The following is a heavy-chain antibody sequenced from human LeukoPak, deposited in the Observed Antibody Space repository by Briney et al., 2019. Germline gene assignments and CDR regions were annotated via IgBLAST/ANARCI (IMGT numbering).Heavy chain of an antibody. D-gene: IGHD3-3*01. J-gene: IGHJ3*02. CDR3: ARASLRFLEWYDAFDI. CDR1: GFTFSSYA. V-gene: IGHV3-30-3*01. Sequence: GGSLRLSCAASGFTFSSYAMHWVRQAPGKGLEWVAVISYDGSNKYYADSVKGRFTISRDNSKNTLYLQMNSLRAEDTAVYYCARASLRFLEWYDAFDIWGQGTMVTVSS. CDR2: ISYDGSNK.